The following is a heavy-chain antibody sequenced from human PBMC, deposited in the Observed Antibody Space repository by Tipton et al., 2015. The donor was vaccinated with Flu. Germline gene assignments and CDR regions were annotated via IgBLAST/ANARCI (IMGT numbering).Heavy chain of an antibody. D-gene: IGHD3-10*01. CDR1: GDSITSVGYY. CDR2: ISHSGNT. Sequence: TLSLTCTVSGDSITSVGYYWGWIRQPPGKGLEWIGSISHSGNTYYNPSLKSRVTMSVDTSKNQFSLKLNSVTAADTAVYYCARSTYYYGSGSSDYWGQGSLVTVSS. J-gene: IGHJ4*02. CDR3: ARSTYYYGSGSSDY. V-gene: IGHV4-38-2*02.